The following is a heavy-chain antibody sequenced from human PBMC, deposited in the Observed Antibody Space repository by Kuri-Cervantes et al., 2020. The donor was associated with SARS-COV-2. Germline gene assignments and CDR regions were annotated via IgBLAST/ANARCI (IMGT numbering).Heavy chain of an antibody. CDR1: GFTFSIYE. J-gene: IGHJ3*02. CDR3: ARDGLHYYDSSGYYYVRAFDI. V-gene: IGHV3-48*03. Sequence: GESLKISCAASGFTFSIYEMTWVRQAPGKGLQWVSYISSASGNTRYYANSVKGRFTISRDNAKNSLYLQMNSLRAEDTAVYYCARDGLHYYDSSGYYYVRAFDIWGQGTMVTVSS. D-gene: IGHD3-22*01. CDR2: ISSASGNTR.